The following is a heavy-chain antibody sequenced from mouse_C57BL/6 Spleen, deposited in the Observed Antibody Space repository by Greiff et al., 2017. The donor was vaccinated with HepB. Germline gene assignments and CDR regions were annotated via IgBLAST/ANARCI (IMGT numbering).Heavy chain of an antibody. CDR2: INPNNGGT. CDR3: ANWYFDV. J-gene: IGHJ1*03. V-gene: IGHV1-18*01. Sequence: VHVKQSGPELVKPGASVKIPCKASGYTFTDYNMDWVKQSHGKSLEWIGDINPNNGGTIYNQKFKGKATLTVDKSSSTAYMELRSLTSEDTAVYYCANWYFDVWGTGTTVTVSS. CDR1: GYTFTDYN.